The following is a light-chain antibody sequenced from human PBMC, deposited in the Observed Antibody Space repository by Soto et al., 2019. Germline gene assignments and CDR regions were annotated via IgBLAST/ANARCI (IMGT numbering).Light chain of an antibody. V-gene: IGKV1-5*03. CDR1: QSISSW. CDR3: QQYNSYWT. J-gene: IGKJ1*01. CDR2: KAS. Sequence: DIQMTQSPSTLSASVGARVTITCRASQSISSWLAWYQQKRVKAPKLLLYKASSLESGVRSRCSGSGSGTEFTLTISSLQADDFATYDCQQYNSYWTFGKGTKVESK.